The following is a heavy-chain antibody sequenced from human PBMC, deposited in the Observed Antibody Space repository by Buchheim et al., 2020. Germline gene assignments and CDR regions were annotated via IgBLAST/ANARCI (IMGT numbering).Heavy chain of an antibody. CDR1: GGSISSGGYY. Sequence: QVQLQESGPGLVKPSQTLSLTCTVSGGSISSGGYYWSWIRQHPGKGLEWIGYIYYSGSTYYNPSLKRRVTISVDTSKNQFSLKLSSATAADTAVYYCARGGVYDFWSGYSNYYYYGMDVWGQGTT. CDR2: IYYSGST. D-gene: IGHD3-3*01. V-gene: IGHV4-31*03. CDR3: ARGGVYDFWSGYSNYYYYGMDV. J-gene: IGHJ6*02.